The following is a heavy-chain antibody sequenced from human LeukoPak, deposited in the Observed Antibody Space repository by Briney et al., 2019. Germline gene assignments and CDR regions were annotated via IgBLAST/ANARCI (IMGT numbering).Heavy chain of an antibody. Sequence: PSETLSLTCTVSGGSISNSFWNWIRQPPGKGLEWIGHIYYTGSPSYNPSLTSQVTISVDTSSNQFSLTLHSVTAADTAVYYCARRLRAESDASPDNWIGPWGQGALVTVSS. CDR3: ARRLRAESDASPDNWIGP. V-gene: IGHV4-59*08. CDR2: IYYTGSP. D-gene: IGHD3-16*01. J-gene: IGHJ5*02. CDR1: GGSISNSF.